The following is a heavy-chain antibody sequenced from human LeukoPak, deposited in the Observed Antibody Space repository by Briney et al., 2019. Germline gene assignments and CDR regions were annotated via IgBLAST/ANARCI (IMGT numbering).Heavy chain of an antibody. Sequence: SVKVSCKASGGTFSSYAISWVRRAPGQGLEWMGGIIPIFGTANYAQKFQGRVTITADESTSTAYMELSSLRSEDTAVYYCARDSSPVGYYDSSGYYYYYWGQGTLVTVSS. V-gene: IGHV1-69*01. CDR1: GGTFSSYA. D-gene: IGHD3-22*01. CDR2: IIPIFGTA. CDR3: ARDSSPVGYYDSSGYYYYY. J-gene: IGHJ4*02.